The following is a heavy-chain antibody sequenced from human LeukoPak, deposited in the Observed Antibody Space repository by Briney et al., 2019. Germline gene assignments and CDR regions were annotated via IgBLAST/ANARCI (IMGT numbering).Heavy chain of an antibody. D-gene: IGHD2-15*01. J-gene: IGHJ5*02. CDR1: GGSISSYY. V-gene: IGHV4-39*01. CDR3: ARHPHYCSGGSCPNWFDP. Sequence: SETLSLTCTVSGGSISSYYWGWIRQPPGKGLEWIGSIYYSGSTYYNPSLKSRVTISVDTSKNQFSLKLSSVTAADTAVYYCARHPHYCSGGSCPNWFDPWGQGTLVTVSS. CDR2: IYYSGST.